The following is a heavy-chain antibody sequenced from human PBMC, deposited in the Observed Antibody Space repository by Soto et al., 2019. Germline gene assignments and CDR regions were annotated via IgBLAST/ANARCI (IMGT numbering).Heavy chain of an antibody. CDR2: MFYGGLT. V-gene: IGHV4-39*01. J-gene: IGHJ6*02. CDR3: APLSVSLSGPYGIHV. D-gene: IGHD2-15*01. Sequence: SETLSLTSRPCGNSVRTIEYAWAWISQRPGKGLEWIGSMFYGGLTYYNPSLKSRVTLSVDTSKNQFSVRLNSVTAADTAVYYCAPLSVSLSGPYGIHVWGQGTTVTVS. CDR1: GNSVRTIEYA.